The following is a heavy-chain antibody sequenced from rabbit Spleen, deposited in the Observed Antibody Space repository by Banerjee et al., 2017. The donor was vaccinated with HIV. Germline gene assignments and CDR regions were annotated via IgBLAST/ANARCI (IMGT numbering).Heavy chain of an antibody. V-gene: IGHV1S45*01. Sequence: QEQLEESGGGLVKPEGSLTLTCKASGFSFSDRDVMCWVRQAPGKGLEWIACINSDTGATVYATWAKGRFTISKASWTTVTLQMTSLTVADTASYFCAKDLPNIIGWNFDLWGPGTLVTVS. CDR3: AKDLPNIIGWNFDL. J-gene: IGHJ4*01. CDR1: GFSFSDRDV. CDR2: INSDTGAT. D-gene: IGHD1-1*01.